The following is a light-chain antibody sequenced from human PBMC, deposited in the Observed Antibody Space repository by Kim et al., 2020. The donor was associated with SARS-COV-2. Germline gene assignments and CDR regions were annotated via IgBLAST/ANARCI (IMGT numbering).Light chain of an antibody. CDR2: DNS. J-gene: IGLJ1*01. Sequence: QSVLTQPPSVSGAPGQRVTISCTGSSSNIGAGYDVHWYQQLPGTAPKLLIYDNSNRPSGVPDRFSGSKSGTPASLAITGLQAEDEADYYCQSYDSSLSALYVFGTGTKVTVL. V-gene: IGLV1-40*01. CDR3: QSYDSSLSALYV. CDR1: SSNIGAGYD.